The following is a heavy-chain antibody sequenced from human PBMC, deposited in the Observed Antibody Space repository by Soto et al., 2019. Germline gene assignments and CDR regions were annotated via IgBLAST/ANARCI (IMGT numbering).Heavy chain of an antibody. Sequence: GASVKVSCKASGYTFTGYYMHWVRQAPGQGLEWMGWINPNSGGTNYAQKFQGWATMTRDTSISTAYMELSRLRSDDTAVYYCAREMTTVIDYYYYYGMDVWGQGTTVTVSS. CDR3: AREMTTVIDYYYYYGMDV. J-gene: IGHJ6*02. CDR2: INPNSGGT. CDR1: GYTFTGYY. D-gene: IGHD4-17*01. V-gene: IGHV1-2*04.